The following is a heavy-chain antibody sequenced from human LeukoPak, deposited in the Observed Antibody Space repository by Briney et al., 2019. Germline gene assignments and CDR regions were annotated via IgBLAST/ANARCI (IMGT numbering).Heavy chain of an antibody. Sequence: GGSLRLSCAASGFTFSNYALHWVRQAPGKGLEWVAVISFDGSNKFYADSVKGRFTISRGNSKNTLYLQMDSLRAEDTAVYYCARVPSPDYYDSSGYFAWFDPWGQGTLVTVSS. CDR2: ISFDGSNK. V-gene: IGHV3-30*04. CDR1: GFTFSNYA. CDR3: ARVPSPDYYDSSGYFAWFDP. D-gene: IGHD3-22*01. J-gene: IGHJ5*02.